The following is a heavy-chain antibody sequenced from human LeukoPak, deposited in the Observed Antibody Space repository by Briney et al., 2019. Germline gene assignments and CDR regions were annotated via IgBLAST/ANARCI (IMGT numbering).Heavy chain of an antibody. CDR1: GGSISSSSYY. V-gene: IGHV4-39*01. J-gene: IGHJ4*02. D-gene: IGHD1-26*01. CDR2: IYYSGST. Sequence: SETLSLTCTVSGGSISSSSYYWGWIRQPPGKGLEWIGSIYYSGSTYYNPSLKSRVTISVDTSKNQFSLKLSSVTAADTAVYYCARRTEYSGSYLVDYWGQETLVTVSS. CDR3: ARRTEYSGSYLVDY.